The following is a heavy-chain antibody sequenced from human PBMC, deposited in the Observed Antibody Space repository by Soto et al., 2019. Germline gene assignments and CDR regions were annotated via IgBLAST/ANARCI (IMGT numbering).Heavy chain of an antibody. J-gene: IGHJ4*02. D-gene: IGHD3-16*01. CDR1: GGSISSGCYY. Sequence: SETLSLTCTVPGGSISSGCYYWSWIRQHPGKGLEWIGYIYYSGSTYYNPSLKSRVTISVDTSKNQFSLKLSSVTAADTAVYYCARKRSSGYGYFDYWGQGTLVTVSS. CDR2: IYYSGST. CDR3: ARKRSSGYGYFDY. V-gene: IGHV4-31*03.